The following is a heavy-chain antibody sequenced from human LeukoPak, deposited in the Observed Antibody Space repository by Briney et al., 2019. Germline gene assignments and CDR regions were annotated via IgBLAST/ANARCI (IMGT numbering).Heavy chain of an antibody. CDR1: GFTFSSYG. V-gene: IGHV3-30*02. CDR3: AKDVAHYMDV. J-gene: IGHJ6*03. CDR2: IRYDGSNK. Sequence: GGSLRLSCGASGFTFSSYGMHWVRQAPGKGLEWVAFIRYDGSNKYYADSVKGRFTIPRDNSKNTLYLQMNSLRAEDTAVYYCAKDVAHYMDVWGKGTTVTVFS.